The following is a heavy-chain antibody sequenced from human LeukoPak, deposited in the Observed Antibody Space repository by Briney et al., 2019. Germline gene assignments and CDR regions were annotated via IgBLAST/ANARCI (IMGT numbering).Heavy chain of an antibody. CDR2: IIPIFGTA. Sequence: ASVKVSCKASGGTFSSYAISWVRQAPGQGLEWMGGIIPIFGTANYAQKFQGRVTITTDESTSTAYMELSSLRSEDTAVYYCARETPYHSGYDGSSYYYYMDVWGKGTTVTVSS. J-gene: IGHJ6*03. D-gene: IGHD5-12*01. CDR3: ARETPYHSGYDGSSYYYYMDV. CDR1: GGTFSSYA. V-gene: IGHV1-69*05.